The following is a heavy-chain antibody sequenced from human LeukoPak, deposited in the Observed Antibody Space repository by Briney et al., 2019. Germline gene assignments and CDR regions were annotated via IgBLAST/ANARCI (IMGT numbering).Heavy chain of an antibody. CDR1: GFTFSSYW. CDR3: AKSLRSSGYSFGRLPHHPFDN. CDR2: IKQDGSEK. D-gene: IGHD3-22*01. J-gene: IGHJ4*02. V-gene: IGHV3-7*01. Sequence: GGSLRLSCAASGFTFSSYWMSWVRQAPGKGLEWVANIKQDGSEKYYVDSVKGRFTISRDNAKNSLYLQMNSLRAEDKAVYYVAKSLRSSGYSFGRLPHHPFDNWAREPWSPSPQ.